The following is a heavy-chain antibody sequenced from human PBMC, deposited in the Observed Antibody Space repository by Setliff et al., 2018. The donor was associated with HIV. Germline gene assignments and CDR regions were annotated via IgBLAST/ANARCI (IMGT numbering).Heavy chain of an antibody. CDR2: IYHSGST. Sequence: PSETLSLTCTVSGYSISSGYYWGWIRQPPGKGLEWIGSIYHSGSTYYNPSLKSRVTIAVDTSKNQFSLKPSSVTAADTAVYYCARDPYGITTRDWYFDLWGRGTLVTVS. D-gene: IGHD3-10*01. V-gene: IGHV4-38-2*02. CDR1: GYSISSGYY. CDR3: ARDPYGITTRDWYFDL. J-gene: IGHJ2*01.